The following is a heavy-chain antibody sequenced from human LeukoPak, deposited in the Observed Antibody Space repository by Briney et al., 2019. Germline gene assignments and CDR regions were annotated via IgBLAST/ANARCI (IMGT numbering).Heavy chain of an antibody. V-gene: IGHV3-73*01. Sequence: GGSLRLSCAASGFTFSGSAMHWVRQASGKGLEWVARVRSKDNGYATSYSASVRGRFTISRDDSKNMAYLQMDSLKTEDTAVYFCSRTSDAAWYFDLWGRGTLVTVSS. CDR2: VRSKDNGYAT. J-gene: IGHJ2*01. CDR3: SRTSDAAWYFDL. CDR1: GFTFSGSA. D-gene: IGHD6-25*01.